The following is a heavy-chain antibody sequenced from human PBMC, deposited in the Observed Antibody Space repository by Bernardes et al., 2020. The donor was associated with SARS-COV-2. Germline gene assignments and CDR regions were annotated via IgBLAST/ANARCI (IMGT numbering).Heavy chain of an antibody. CDR2: ISGSGGST. V-gene: IGHV3-23*01. CDR1: GFTFSSYA. J-gene: IGHJ6*02. Sequence: GGSLRLSCAASGFTFSSYAMSWVRQAPGKGLEWVSAISGSGGSTYYADSVKGRFTISRDNSKNTLYLQMNSLRAEDTAVYYCAKPRQGLLWSGYSDGFSSYGMDVWGQGTTVTVSS. D-gene: IGHD3-3*01. CDR3: AKPRQGLLWSGYSDGFSSYGMDV.